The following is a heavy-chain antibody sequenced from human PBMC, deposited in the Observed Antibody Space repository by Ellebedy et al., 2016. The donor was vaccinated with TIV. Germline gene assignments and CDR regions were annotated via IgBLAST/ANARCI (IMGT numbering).Heavy chain of an antibody. J-gene: IGHJ5*02. V-gene: IGHV1-2*02. CDR2: INPNSGGT. D-gene: IGHD3-10*01. CDR1: GYTFTGYY. Sequence: AASVKVSCKASGYTFTGYYMHWARQAPGQGLEWMGWINPNSGGTNYAQKFQGRVTMTRDTSISTAYMELSRLRSDDTAVYYCARENDITYYYGSGILNWFDPWGQGTLVTVSS. CDR3: ARENDITYYYGSGILNWFDP.